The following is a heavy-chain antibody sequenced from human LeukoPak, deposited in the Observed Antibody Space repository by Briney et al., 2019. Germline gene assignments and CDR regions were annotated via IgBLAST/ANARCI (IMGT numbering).Heavy chain of an antibody. J-gene: IGHJ4*02. CDR3: AKESQTYYDIMTGYPNYYFDY. V-gene: IGHV3-30*18. D-gene: IGHD3-9*01. CDR1: GFTFSSYG. Sequence: GGSLRLSCAASGFTFSSYGMHWVRQAPGKGLEWVAVISYDGSNKYYADSVKGRFTISRDNSKNTLYLQMNSLRAEDTAVYYCAKESQTYYDIMTGYPNYYFDYWGQGTLVTVSS. CDR2: ISYDGSNK.